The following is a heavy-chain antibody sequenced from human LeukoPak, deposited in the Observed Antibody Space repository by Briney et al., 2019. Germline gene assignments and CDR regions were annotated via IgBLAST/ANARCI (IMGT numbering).Heavy chain of an antibody. CDR2: ISGSGGST. D-gene: IGHD2-21*01. Sequence: SGGSLRLSCAASGFTFSSYAMSWVRQAPGKGLEWVSAISGSGGSTYYADSVKGRFTISRDNSKNTLYLQMNSLRAEDTAVYYCAKSSRIFDAFDTWGQGTMVTVSS. V-gene: IGHV3-23*01. CDR3: AKSSRIFDAFDT. J-gene: IGHJ3*02. CDR1: GFTFSSYA.